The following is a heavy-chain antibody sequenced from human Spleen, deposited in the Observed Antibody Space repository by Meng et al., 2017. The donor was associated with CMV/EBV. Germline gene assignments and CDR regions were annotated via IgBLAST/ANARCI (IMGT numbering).Heavy chain of an antibody. CDR3: ARSSSAAAGAPGY. D-gene: IGHD6-13*01. J-gene: IGHJ4*02. V-gene: IGHV1-2*02. CDR1: GYTFSAYY. Sequence: ASVKVSCKASGYTFSAYYIHWVRQAPGQGLEWMGWINPDSGDTSFAQKFQGRVTMTRDTSISTAYMELSSLRSEDTAVYYCARSSSAAAGAPGYWGQGTLVTVSS. CDR2: INPDSGDT.